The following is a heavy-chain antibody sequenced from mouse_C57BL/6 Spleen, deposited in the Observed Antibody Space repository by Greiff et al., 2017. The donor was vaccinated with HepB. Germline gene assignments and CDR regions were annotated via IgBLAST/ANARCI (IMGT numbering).Heavy chain of an antibody. V-gene: IGHV5-4*01. Sequence: EVKVVESGGGLVKPGGSLKLSCAASGFTFSSYAMSWVRQTPEKRLEWVATISDGGSYTYYPDNVKGRFTISRDNAKNNLYLQMSHLKSEDTAMYYCARDSGYYPYWGQGTTLTVSS. CDR2: ISDGGSYT. CDR3: ARDSGYYPY. CDR1: GFTFSSYA. J-gene: IGHJ2*01. D-gene: IGHD2-3*01.